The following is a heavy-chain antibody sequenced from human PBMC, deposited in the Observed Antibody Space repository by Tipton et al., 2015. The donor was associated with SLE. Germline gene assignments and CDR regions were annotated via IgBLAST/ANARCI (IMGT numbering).Heavy chain of an antibody. J-gene: IGHJ6*02. D-gene: IGHD6-13*01. CDR2: IYHSGSA. CDR1: GDSINSGGFS. CDR3: ARGGITTPGTPYYYGVDV. Sequence: TLSLTCTVSGDSINSGGFSWSWIRQPPGKCPEWIGYIYHSGSAYYNPSLKSRVTISLDTSKNQFSLKVGSVTAADTAVYFCARGGITTPGTPYYYGVDVWGQGITVAVSS. V-gene: IGHV4-30-2*01.